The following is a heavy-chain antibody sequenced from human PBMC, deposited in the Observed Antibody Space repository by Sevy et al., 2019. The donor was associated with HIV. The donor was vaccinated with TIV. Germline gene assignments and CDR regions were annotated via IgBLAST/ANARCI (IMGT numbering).Heavy chain of an antibody. CDR3: ARESGSNWYFDL. Sequence: GSLRLSCVASGFSFSNYGMHWVRQAPGKGLEWVAAIWSDGSIKYYAVSVRGRFAISRDNSKNTVYLQMNSLRVEDTAIYSCARESGSNWYFDLWGRGTLVTVSS. D-gene: IGHD1-26*01. CDR1: GFSFSNYG. CDR2: IWSDGSIK. V-gene: IGHV3-33*01. J-gene: IGHJ2*01.